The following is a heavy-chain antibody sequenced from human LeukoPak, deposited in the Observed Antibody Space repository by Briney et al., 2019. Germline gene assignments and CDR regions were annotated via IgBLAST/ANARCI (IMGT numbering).Heavy chain of an antibody. V-gene: IGHV3-9*01. CDR1: GFTVDDYA. CDR3: AKDSGSYSTEYFQH. CDR2: ISWNSGSI. D-gene: IGHD1-26*01. J-gene: IGHJ1*01. Sequence: GRSLRLSCAASGFTVDDYAMHWVRQAPGKGLEWVSGISWNSGSIGYADSVKGRFTISRDNAKNSLYLQMNSLRAEDTALYYCAKDSGSYSTEYFQHWGQGTLVTVSS.